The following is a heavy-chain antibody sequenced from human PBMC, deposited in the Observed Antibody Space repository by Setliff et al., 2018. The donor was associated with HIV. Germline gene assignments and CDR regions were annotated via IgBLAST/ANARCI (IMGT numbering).Heavy chain of an antibody. D-gene: IGHD3-16*01. CDR3: ARCGAGEWHLYMDV. J-gene: IGHJ6*03. V-gene: IGHV1-69*13. CDR2: IIPMYGPA. CDR1: GVTFSNCS. Sequence: SVKVSCKASGVTFSNCSISWVRQAPGQGLEWMGGIIPMYGPAHYAQKFQGRVTITADESTTTAYMELNSLTSEDTALYYCARCGAGEWHLYMDVWGKGTAVTSP.